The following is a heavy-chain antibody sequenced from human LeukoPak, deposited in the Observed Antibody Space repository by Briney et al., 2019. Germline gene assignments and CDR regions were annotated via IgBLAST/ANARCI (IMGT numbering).Heavy chain of an antibody. CDR1: GGSFSGYY. Sequence: SETLSLTCAVYGGSFSGYYWSWIRQPPGKGLEWIGEINHSGSTNYNPSLKSRVTISVDTSKNQFSLKLSSVTAADTAVYYCARLTYYDYVWGSYRYGYFDYWGQGTLVTVSS. V-gene: IGHV4-34*01. J-gene: IGHJ4*02. CDR3: ARLTYYDYVWGSYRYGYFDY. CDR2: INHSGST. D-gene: IGHD3-16*02.